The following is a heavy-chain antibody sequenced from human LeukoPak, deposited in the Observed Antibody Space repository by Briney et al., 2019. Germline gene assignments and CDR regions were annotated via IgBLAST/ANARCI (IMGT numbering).Heavy chain of an antibody. CDR1: GGSISSYY. Sequence: SETLSLTCTVSGGSISSYYWSWIRQPPGKGLEWIGYIYYSGSTNYNPSLKSRVTISVDTSKNQFSLKLSSVTAADTAVYYCARGGTHSNYGSEWFDPWGQGTLVTVSS. CDR2: IYYSGST. V-gene: IGHV4-59*08. CDR3: ARGGTHSNYGSEWFDP. D-gene: IGHD4-11*01. J-gene: IGHJ5*02.